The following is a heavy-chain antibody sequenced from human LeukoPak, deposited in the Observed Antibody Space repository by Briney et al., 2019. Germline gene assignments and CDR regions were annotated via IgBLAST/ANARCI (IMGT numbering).Heavy chain of an antibody. J-gene: IGHJ4*02. CDR1: GGSISSYY. CDR2: IYYSGST. V-gene: IGHV4-59*08. Sequence: SETLSLTCTFSGGSISSYYWSWIRQPPGKGMEWNWYIYYSGSTNYNPSLKSRVTISVDTSKNQFSLKLSSVTAADTAVYYCARHVYYGSGSYYPEFDYWGQGTLVTVSS. D-gene: IGHD3-10*01. CDR3: ARHVYYGSGSYYPEFDY.